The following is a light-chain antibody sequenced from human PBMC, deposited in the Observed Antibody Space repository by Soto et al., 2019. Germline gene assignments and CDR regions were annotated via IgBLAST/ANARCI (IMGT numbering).Light chain of an antibody. CDR3: QQLSRYPLT. CDR2: SAS. Sequence: DIQITQSPSSLSASVGDTVTITCRASQALSNSLAWYQQKPGKAPDLLIYSASTLQSGVPSRFSGSGSETEFSLTIRALQPEDFATYYCQQLSRYPLTFGGGTKVDIK. CDR1: QALSNS. V-gene: IGKV1-9*01. J-gene: IGKJ4*01.